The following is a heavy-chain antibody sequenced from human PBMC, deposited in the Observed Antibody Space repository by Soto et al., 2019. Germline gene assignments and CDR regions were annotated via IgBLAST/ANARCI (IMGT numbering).Heavy chain of an antibody. D-gene: IGHD3-22*01. CDR3: AGDYYDSSGYYGDY. Sequence: QLQLQESGPGLVKPSETLSLTCTVSGGSISSSSYYWGWIRQPPGKGLEWIGSIYYSGSTYYNPPLKSRVTISVDTSKNQFSLKLSSVTAADTAVYYCAGDYYDSSGYYGDYWGQGTLVTVSS. V-gene: IGHV4-39*02. CDR2: IYYSGST. CDR1: GGSISSSSYY. J-gene: IGHJ4*02.